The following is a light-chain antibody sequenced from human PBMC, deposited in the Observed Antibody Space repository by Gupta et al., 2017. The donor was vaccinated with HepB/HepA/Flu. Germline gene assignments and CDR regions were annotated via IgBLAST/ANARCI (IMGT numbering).Light chain of an antibody. Sequence: DIQMTQSPSSLSASVGDRVTITCRASQSINSYLNWYQQKPGKAPKLLIYAASSLQSGVPSRFSGSGSGTDFTLTISSLQPEDFATYYCQQSYSTPLNFGGGTKVEIK. J-gene: IGKJ4*01. CDR2: AAS. V-gene: IGKV1-39*01. CDR1: QSINSY. CDR3: QQSYSTPLN.